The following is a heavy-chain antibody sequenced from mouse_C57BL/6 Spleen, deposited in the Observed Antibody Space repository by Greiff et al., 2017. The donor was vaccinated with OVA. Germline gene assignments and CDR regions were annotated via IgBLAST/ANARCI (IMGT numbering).Heavy chain of an antibody. Sequence: QVQLQQPGAELVKPGASVKLSCKASGYTFTSYWMHWVKQRPGQGLEWIGMIYPISGSPTYNEKFKSKATLTVDKSSSTAYMQLSSLTSEDAAVYYCAREGAGYPVAYWGQGTLVTVSA. J-gene: IGHJ3*01. D-gene: IGHD3-3*01. CDR1: GYTFTSYW. CDR2: IYPISGSP. CDR3: AREGAGYPVAY. V-gene: IGHV1-64*01.